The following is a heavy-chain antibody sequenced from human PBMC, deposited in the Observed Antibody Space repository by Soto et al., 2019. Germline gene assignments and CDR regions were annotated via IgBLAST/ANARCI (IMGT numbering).Heavy chain of an antibody. V-gene: IGHV3-23*01. CDR3: AKDGARGLGYCSGGSCPHDAFDI. CDR1: GFTFSSYA. J-gene: IGHJ3*02. D-gene: IGHD2-15*01. CDR2: ISGSGGST. Sequence: LRLSCAASGFTFSSYAMSWVRQAPGKGLEWVSAISGSGGSTYYADSVKGRFTISRDNSKNTLYLQMNSLRDEDTAVYYCAKDGARGLGYCSGGSCPHDAFDIWGQGKMVTVSS.